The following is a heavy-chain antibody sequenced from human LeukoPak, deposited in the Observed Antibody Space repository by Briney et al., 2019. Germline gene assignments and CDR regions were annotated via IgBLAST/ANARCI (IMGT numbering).Heavy chain of an antibody. CDR2: IYSSGST. V-gene: IGHV4-4*09. CDR1: GGSISSYY. J-gene: IGHJ5*02. D-gene: IGHD6-13*01. Sequence: SETLSLTCTVSGGSISSYYWSWIRQPPGKGLEWIGYIYSSGSTNYNPSLKSRVTISVDTSKNQFSLKLSSVTAADTAVYYCARRLRYSSSWEDWFDTLGQGTLVTVSS. CDR3: ARRLRYSSSWEDWFDT.